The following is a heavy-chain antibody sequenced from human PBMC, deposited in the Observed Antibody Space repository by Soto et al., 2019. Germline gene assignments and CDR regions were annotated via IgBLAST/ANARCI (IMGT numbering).Heavy chain of an antibody. J-gene: IGHJ6*03. CDR2: ISSSGSTI. CDR3: AREGFYYGSGSYYTSYYYYYMDV. CDR1: GFTFSDYY. V-gene: IGHV3-11*01. D-gene: IGHD3-10*01. Sequence: GGSLRLSCAASGFTFSDYYMSWIRQAPGKGLEWVSYISSSGSTIYYADSVKGRFTISRDNAKNSLYLQMNSLRAEDTAVYYCAREGFYYGSGSYYTSYYYYYMDVWGKGTTVTVS.